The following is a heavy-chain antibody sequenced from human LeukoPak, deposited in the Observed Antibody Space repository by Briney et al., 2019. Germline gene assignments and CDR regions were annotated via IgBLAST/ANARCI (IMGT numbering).Heavy chain of an antibody. Sequence: KPSETLSLTCTVPGGSISSYYWSWIRQPPGKGLEWIVYIYASGSTNYTPSLKSRVTISVDTSKNQFSLKLSSVTAADTAVYYCARADTGYSPCYYWGQGTLVTVSS. D-gene: IGHD3-9*01. CDR1: GGSISSYY. V-gene: IGHV4-4*09. J-gene: IGHJ4*02. CDR3: ARADTGYSPCYY. CDR2: IYASGST.